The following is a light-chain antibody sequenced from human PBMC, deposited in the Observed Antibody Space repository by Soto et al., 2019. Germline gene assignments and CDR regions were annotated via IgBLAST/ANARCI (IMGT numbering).Light chain of an antibody. CDR1: QSISSN. V-gene: IGKV3-15*01. CDR3: QQYNNWPRT. J-gene: IGKJ1*01. Sequence: EIVMTQSPATLSVSPGERATLSCRASQSISSNLAWYQQKPGQAPRLLMYGASARATGIPARFSGSGSETEFTLTISSLQSEDFAVYYCQQYNNWPRTCGQGTKVEIK. CDR2: GAS.